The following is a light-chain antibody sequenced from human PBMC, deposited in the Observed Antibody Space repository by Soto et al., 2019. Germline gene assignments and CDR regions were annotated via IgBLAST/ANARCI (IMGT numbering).Light chain of an antibody. CDR1: QSVSRNY. V-gene: IGKV3-20*01. CDR3: QQYGSSPPIT. CDR2: GAS. Sequence: EIVLTQSPGTLSLSPGEGATLSCRASQSVSRNYLAWYQQKPGQAPRLLIYGASSRATGIPDRFSGSGSGTDFTLTISRLEPEDFAVYYCQQYGSSPPITFGQGTRLEIK. J-gene: IGKJ5*01.